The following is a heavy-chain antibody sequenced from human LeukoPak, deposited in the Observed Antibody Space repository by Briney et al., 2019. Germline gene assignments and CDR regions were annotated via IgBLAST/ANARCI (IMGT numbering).Heavy chain of an antibody. CDR2: IRGDGSMT. CDR1: EFTFSAYW. J-gene: IGHJ4*02. V-gene: IGHV3-74*01. CDR3: ARENLAAAANY. D-gene: IGHD6-25*01. Sequence: GGSLRLSCAASEFTFSAYWMHWVRQAPGKGLVWVSRIRGDGSMTNYADSVKGRFTISRDNAKNTLYLQMNSLRLEDTAVYYCARENLAAAANYWGQGTVVTVSS.